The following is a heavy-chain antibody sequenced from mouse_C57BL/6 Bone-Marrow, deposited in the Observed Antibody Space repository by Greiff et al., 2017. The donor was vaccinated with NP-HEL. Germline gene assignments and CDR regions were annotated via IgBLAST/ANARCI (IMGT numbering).Heavy chain of an antibody. D-gene: IGHD2-3*01. CDR2: IDPSDSYT. CDR1: GYTFTSYW. Sequence: QVQLQQPGAELVKPGASVKLSCKASGYTFTSYWMQWVKQRPGQGLEWIGEIDPSDSYTNYNQKFKGKATLTVDTSSSTAYMQLSSLTSEDSAVYYCARSRGYWIYAMDYWGQGTSVTVSS. V-gene: IGHV1-50*01. J-gene: IGHJ4*01. CDR3: ARSRGYWIYAMDY.